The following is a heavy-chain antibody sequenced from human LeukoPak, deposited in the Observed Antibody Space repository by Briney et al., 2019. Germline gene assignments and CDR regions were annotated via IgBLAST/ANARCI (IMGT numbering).Heavy chain of an antibody. J-gene: IGHJ4*02. D-gene: IGHD5-12*01. Sequence: SETLSLTCTVSGGSINSGGHYWNWARQYPGKGLEWIGYISDIRSTYYNPSLKSRVTISVDTSKNQFSLKVSSVTAADTAVYYCARDRGGYSGYFDYWGQGTLVTVSS. CDR1: GGSINSGGHY. V-gene: IGHV4-31*03. CDR3: ARDRGGYSGYFDY. CDR2: ISDIRST.